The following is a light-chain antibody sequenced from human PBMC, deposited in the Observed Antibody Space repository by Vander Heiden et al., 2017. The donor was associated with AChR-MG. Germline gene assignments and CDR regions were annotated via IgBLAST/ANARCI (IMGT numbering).Light chain of an antibody. CDR3: LLSYSAGRPV. V-gene: IGLV7-46*01. CDR2: DTD. CDR1: TGTVAPYHY. J-gene: IGLJ2*01. Sequence: QAVVTQEPSVTVSPGGTVTLTCDSSTGTVAPYHYPYWFQQKPGQAPRTLIYDTDKKKSWTPARFSGSLLGDKAALTLSGAQPEDEADYYCLLSYSAGRPVFGGGTKLTVL.